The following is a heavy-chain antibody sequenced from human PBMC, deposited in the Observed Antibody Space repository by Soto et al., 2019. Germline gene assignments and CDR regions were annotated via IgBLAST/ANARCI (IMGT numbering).Heavy chain of an antibody. CDR1: GGPFSNDI. D-gene: IGHD5-12*01. V-gene: IGHV1-69*08. CDR3: ARDSPIGSTFSGYDAIDY. Sequence: QVQVVQSGAEVKKPGSSVKVSCKASGGPFSNDIITWVRQAPGQGLEWMGMIIHPLNTAPHAQKYQGRVTTNADRSTGTAYMELNSLTSEDTAFYYCARDSPIGSTFSGYDAIDYWGQGTLVTVSS. CDR2: IIHPLNTA. J-gene: IGHJ4*02.